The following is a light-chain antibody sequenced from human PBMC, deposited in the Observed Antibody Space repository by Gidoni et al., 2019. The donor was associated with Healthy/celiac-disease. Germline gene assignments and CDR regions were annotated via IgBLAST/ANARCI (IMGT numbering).Light chain of an antibody. CDR3: QQSYSTPRT. CDR2: AAS. CDR1: QHLSSY. V-gene: IGKV1-39*01. J-gene: IGKJ2*01. Sequence: DIQMTQSPSSLSASVGDRVTITCLASQHLSSYLNWYQQKPGKAPKLLIYAASSLQSGVPSRFSGSVSGTDFSLTISSLQPEDFATYYCQQSYSTPRTFGQGTKLEIK.